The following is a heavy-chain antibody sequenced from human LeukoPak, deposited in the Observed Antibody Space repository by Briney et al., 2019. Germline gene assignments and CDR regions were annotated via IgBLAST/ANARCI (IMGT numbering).Heavy chain of an antibody. D-gene: IGHD6-13*01. V-gene: IGHV3-30*18. CDR1: GFTFSSYG. Sequence: GGSLRLSCAASGFTFSSYGMHWVRQAPGKGLEWVAVISYDGSNKYYADSVKGRFTISRDNSKNTLYLQMNSLRAEDTAVYYCAKGHAAAAGYWGQGTLVTVSS. CDR3: AKGHAAAAGY. CDR2: ISYDGSNK. J-gene: IGHJ4*02.